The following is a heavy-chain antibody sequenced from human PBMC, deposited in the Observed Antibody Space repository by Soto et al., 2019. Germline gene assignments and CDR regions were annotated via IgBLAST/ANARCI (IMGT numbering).Heavy chain of an antibody. CDR2: ITVGTGNT. Sequence: SVKVSCKASGFTFTSSSVQWVRQALGQRLEWIGWITVGTGNTNYAQKFQERVTITRDMSTSTAYMELSNLRSEDTAVYYCAAGDSSGYYGGWGQGAQVTSPQ. D-gene: IGHD3-22*01. V-gene: IGHV1-58*01. J-gene: IGHJ4*02. CDR3: AAGDSSGYYGG. CDR1: GFTFTSSS.